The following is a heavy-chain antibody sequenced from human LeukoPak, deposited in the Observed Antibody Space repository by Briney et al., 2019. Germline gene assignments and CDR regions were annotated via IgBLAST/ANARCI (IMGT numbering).Heavy chain of an antibody. CDR3: ARGPGGIQLWWPKYYFDY. CDR2: INHSGST. V-gene: IGHV4-34*01. D-gene: IGHD5-18*01. CDR1: GGSFSGYY. Sequence: NTSETLSLTCAVYGGSFSGYYWSWIRQPPGKGLEWIGEINHSGSTNYNPSLKSRVTISVDTSKNQFSLKLSSVTAADTAVYYCARGPGGIQLWWPKYYFDYWGQGTLVTVSS. J-gene: IGHJ4*02.